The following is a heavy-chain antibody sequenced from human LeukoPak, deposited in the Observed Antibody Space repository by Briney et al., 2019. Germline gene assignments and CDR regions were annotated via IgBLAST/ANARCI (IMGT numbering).Heavy chain of an antibody. CDR1: GFTFSSYE. V-gene: IGHV3-48*03. Sequence: GGSLRLSCAASGFTFSSYEMSWVRQAPGKGLEWVSYISSSGGTVKYADSVKGRFTISRDNAKNSLYLQMNSLRAEDTAVYYCARGYGSGWFANWGQGTLVTVSS. CDR2: ISSSGGTV. D-gene: IGHD6-19*01. CDR3: ARGYGSGWFAN. J-gene: IGHJ4*02.